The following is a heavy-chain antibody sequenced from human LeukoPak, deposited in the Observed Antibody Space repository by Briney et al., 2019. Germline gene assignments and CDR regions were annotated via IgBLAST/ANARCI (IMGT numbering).Heavy chain of an antibody. CDR1: GYTFTSFF. CDR3: ARPITGAGTDLGY. J-gene: IGHJ4*02. D-gene: IGHD6-13*01. V-gene: IGHV5-51*01. Sequence: GEPLKISCKASGYTFTSFFIGWVRQMPGQGLEWMGIIYTGDSDTRYSPSFQGQVTISVDKSISTAYLQWRSLKASDTAIYYCARPITGAGTDLGYWGQGTLVTVSS. CDR2: IYTGDSDT.